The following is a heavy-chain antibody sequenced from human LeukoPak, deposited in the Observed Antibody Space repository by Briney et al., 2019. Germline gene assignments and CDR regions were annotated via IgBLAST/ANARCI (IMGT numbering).Heavy chain of an antibody. CDR1: AFIFSDHS. V-gene: IGHV3-30-3*01. CDR3: ARLSIAAVDSDY. D-gene: IGHD6-13*01. J-gene: IGHJ4*02. CDR2: IAYDSTDT. Sequence: GGSLRLSCAASAFIFSDHSMHWVRQAPGKGLEWVSSIAYDSTDTYYADSVRGRFTISRDNAKNSLYLQMNSLRAEDTAVYYRARLSIAAVDSDYWGQGTLVTVSS.